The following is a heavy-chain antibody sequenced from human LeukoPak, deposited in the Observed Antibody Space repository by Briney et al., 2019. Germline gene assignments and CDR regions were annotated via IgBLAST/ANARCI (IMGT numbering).Heavy chain of an antibody. CDR1: GFTFDDYG. J-gene: IGHJ4*02. D-gene: IGHD2-21*01. V-gene: IGHV3-20*04. Sequence: PGGSLRLSCAASGFTFDDYGMSWVRQAPGKGLEWVSGIKWNGGSTGYADSVKGRFTISRDNAKNSLYLQMNSLRAEDTALYYCARDGGDCGGDSCYVDYWGQGTLVTVSS. CDR2: IKWNGGST. CDR3: ARDGGDCGGDSCYVDY.